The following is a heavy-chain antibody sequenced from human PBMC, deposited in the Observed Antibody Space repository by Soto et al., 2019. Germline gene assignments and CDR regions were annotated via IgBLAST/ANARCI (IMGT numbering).Heavy chain of an antibody. CDR3: ARDGDGGSSGDAFDI. J-gene: IGHJ3*02. Sequence: ASVKVSCKASGYTFTSYGISWVRQAPGQGLEWMGWISAYNGNSNYAQKLQGRVTMTTDTSTSTAYMELRSLRSDDTAVYYCARDGDGGSSGDAFDIWGQGTMVTVSS. D-gene: IGHD6-19*01. CDR1: GYTFTSYG. V-gene: IGHV1-18*01. CDR2: ISAYNGNS.